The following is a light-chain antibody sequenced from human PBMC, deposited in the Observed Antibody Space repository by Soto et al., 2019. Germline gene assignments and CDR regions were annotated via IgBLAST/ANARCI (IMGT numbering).Light chain of an antibody. CDR1: QSISSY. CDR3: QQSYSTPYT. J-gene: IGKJ2*01. CDR2: AAS. Sequence: DIQMTQSPSSLSASVGDRVTITCRASQSISSYLNWYQQKPGKAPKLLIYAASSLQSGVPSRFSGSGSGTDFTLTISSLQPEDFATYYYQQSYSTPYTFGQATKLEIK. V-gene: IGKV1-39*01.